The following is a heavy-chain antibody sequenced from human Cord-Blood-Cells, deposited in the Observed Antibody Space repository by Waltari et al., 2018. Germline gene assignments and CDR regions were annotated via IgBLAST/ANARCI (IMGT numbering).Heavy chain of an antibody. CDR3: ARRNWGWCAFDI. CDR2: INHRGST. Sequence: QVQLQQWGAGLLKPSETLSLTCAVYGGSFSGYYWSWIRQPPGKGLEWIGEINHRGSTNYNPSLKRRVTISVDTSKNQFSLKLSSVTAADTAVYYCARRNWGWCAFDIWGQGTMVTDSS. D-gene: IGHD7-27*01. J-gene: IGHJ3*02. V-gene: IGHV4-34*01. CDR1: GGSFSGYY.